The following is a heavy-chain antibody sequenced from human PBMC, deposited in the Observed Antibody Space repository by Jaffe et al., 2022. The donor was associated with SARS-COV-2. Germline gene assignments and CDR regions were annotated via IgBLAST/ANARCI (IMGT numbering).Heavy chain of an antibody. CDR3: AKSGAYGRYLSDAFDI. J-gene: IGHJ3*02. CDR1: GFTFSSYA. D-gene: IGHD3-9*01. V-gene: IGHV3-23*04. Sequence: EVQLVESGGGLVQPGGSLRLSCAASGFTFSSYAMSWVRQAPGKGLEWVSAISGSGGSTYYADSVKGRFTISRDNSKNTLYLQMNSLRAEDTAVYYCAKSGAYGRYLSDAFDIWGQGTMVTVSS. CDR2: ISGSGGST.